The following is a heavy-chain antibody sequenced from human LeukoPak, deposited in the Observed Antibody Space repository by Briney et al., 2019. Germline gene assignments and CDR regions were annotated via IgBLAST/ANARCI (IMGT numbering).Heavy chain of an antibody. D-gene: IGHD2-21*02. CDR3: VRGRLLRSTKYFDY. Sequence: QPGGSLRLSCAASGFPVNKYEMHWVRQAPGKGLEWVSFIDAGATSTHSADSVWGRFTLSRDNAQNSVHLQMNSLRDEDTAVYYCVRGRLLRSTKYFDYGGQGALVTVSS. CDR1: GFPVNKYE. V-gene: IGHV3-48*03. J-gene: IGHJ4*02. CDR2: IDAGATST.